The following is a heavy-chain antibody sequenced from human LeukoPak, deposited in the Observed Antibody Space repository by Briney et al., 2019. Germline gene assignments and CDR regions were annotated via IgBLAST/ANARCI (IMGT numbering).Heavy chain of an antibody. CDR3: AKSRLAPPPYGSGSYYFDY. D-gene: IGHD3-10*01. CDR1: GFTFSSYA. J-gene: IGHJ4*02. Sequence: GGSLRLSCAASGFTFSSYAMSWVRQAPGKGLEWVSAISGSGGSTYYADSVKGRFTISRDNSKNTLYLQMNSLRAEDTAVYYCAKSRLAPPPYGSGSYYFDYWGQGTLVTVSS. V-gene: IGHV3-23*01. CDR2: ISGSGGST.